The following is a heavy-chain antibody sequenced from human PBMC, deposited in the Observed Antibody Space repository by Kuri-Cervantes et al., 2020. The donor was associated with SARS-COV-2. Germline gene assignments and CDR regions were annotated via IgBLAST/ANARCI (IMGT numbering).Heavy chain of an antibody. V-gene: IGHV4-30-2*01. CDR1: GGSISSGGYY. Sequence: SETLSLTCTVSGGSISSGGYYWSWIRQPPGEGLEWIGYIYHSGSTYYNPSLKSRVTISVDRSKNQFSLKLSSVTAADTAVYYCARVRSDNWNDDAFDYWGRGTLVTVSS. CDR3: ARVRSDNWNDDAFDY. J-gene: IGHJ4*02. D-gene: IGHD1-1*01. CDR2: IYHSGST.